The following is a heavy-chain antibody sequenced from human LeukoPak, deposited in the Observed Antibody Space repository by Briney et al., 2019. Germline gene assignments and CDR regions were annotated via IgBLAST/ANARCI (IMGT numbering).Heavy chain of an antibody. CDR2: ITPIFGTS. D-gene: IGHD1-26*01. CDR1: GGTFSSYS. CDR3: AREGGEWELLRTFDY. J-gene: IGHJ4*02. Sequence: ASVKVTCKVSGGTFSSYSINWVRQAPGQGLEWMGGITPIFGTSNYAQKFQGRVTITADESTSTAYMELSSLRAEDTAVYYCAREGGEWELLRTFDYWGQGTLVTVSS. V-gene: IGHV1-69*13.